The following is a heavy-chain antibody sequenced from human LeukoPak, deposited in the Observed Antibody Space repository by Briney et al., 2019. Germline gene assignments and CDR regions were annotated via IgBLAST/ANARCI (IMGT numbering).Heavy chain of an antibody. V-gene: IGHV3-23*01. J-gene: IGHJ4*02. Sequence: GGSLRLSSAASGFTFSSCPMGWVRQPRGKGLEWVSSISDSGGSPNYADSVKGRFTISRDNSRNTLYLQMNSLRAEDTAEYYCAKGANNGPYYFDYWGQGTLVSVSS. CDR3: AKGANNGPYYFDY. D-gene: IGHD2-8*01. CDR2: ISDSGGSP. CDR1: GFTFSSCP.